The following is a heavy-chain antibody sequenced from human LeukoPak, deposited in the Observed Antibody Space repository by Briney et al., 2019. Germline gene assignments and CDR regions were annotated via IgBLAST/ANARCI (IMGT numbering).Heavy chain of an antibody. Sequence: PGGSLRLSCAASGFTFSSYEMNWVRQAPGKGLEWVSYTSSSGSTIYYADSVKGRFTISRDNAKNSLYLQMNSLRAEDTAVYYCAGSIAAAGTKYFQHWGQGTLVTVSS. CDR3: AGSIAAAGTKYFQH. CDR1: GFTFSSYE. J-gene: IGHJ1*01. V-gene: IGHV3-48*03. D-gene: IGHD6-13*01. CDR2: TSSSGSTI.